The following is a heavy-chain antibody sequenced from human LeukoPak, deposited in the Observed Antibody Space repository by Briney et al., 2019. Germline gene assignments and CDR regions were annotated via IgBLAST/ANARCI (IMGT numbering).Heavy chain of an antibody. J-gene: IGHJ3*02. CDR2: IYTSGST. Sequence: SETLSLTCTVSGGSISSYYWSWIRQPAGKGLEWIGRIYTSGSTNYNPSLKSRVTMSVDTSKNQFSLKLSSVTAADTAVYYCASLWFGESGDDFDIWGQGTMVTVSS. V-gene: IGHV4-4*07. CDR1: GGSISSYY. CDR3: ASLWFGESGDDFDI. D-gene: IGHD3-10*01.